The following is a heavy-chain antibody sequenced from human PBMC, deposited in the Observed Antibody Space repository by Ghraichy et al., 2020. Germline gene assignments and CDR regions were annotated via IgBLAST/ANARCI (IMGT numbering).Heavy chain of an antibody. CDR2: IYYSGST. D-gene: IGHD5-12*01. Sequence: SETLSLTCTVSGGSISSSSYYWGWIRQPPGKGLEWIGSIYYSGSTYYNPSLKSRVTISVDTSKNQFSLKLSSVTAADTAVYYCARQQGVRGGYDPWDYWGQGTLITLSS. CDR3: ARQQGVRGGYDPWDY. V-gene: IGHV4-39*01. J-gene: IGHJ4*02. CDR1: GGSISSSSYY.